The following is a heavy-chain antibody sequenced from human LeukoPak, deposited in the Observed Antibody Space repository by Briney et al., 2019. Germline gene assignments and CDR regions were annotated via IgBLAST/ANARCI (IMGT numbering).Heavy chain of an antibody. V-gene: IGHV4-59*08. J-gene: IGHJ4*02. Sequence: SETLSLTCTVSGGSISSYCWSWIRQPPGKGLEWIGYIFYSGSTNYNPSLKSRVTISVDTSKNQFSLKLTSVTAADTAVYYCARQGFGESIDHWGQGTLVTVSS. CDR1: GGSISSYC. D-gene: IGHD3-10*01. CDR3: ARQGFGESIDH. CDR2: IFYSGST.